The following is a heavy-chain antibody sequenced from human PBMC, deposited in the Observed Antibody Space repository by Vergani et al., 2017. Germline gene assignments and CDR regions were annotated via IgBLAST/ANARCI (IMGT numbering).Heavy chain of an antibody. Sequence: QVQLVQSGAEVKKPGASVKVSCKASGYTFTSYGISWVRQAPGQGLEWMGWISAYNGNTNSAQKFQGRVTLTADESTSTDYMELSSLRSEDTAVYYCATITMVRRVIIELFDYWGQGTLVTVSS. CDR3: ATITMVRRVIIELFDY. CDR1: GYTFTSYG. D-gene: IGHD3-10*01. J-gene: IGHJ4*02. CDR2: ISAYNGNT. V-gene: IGHV1-18*01.